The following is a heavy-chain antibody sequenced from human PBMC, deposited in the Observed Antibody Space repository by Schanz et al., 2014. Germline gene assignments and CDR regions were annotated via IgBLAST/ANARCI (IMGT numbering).Heavy chain of an antibody. V-gene: IGHV1-46*01. CDR3: ASALTTWGGMDV. CDR2: IHSTGGTT. CDR1: EYTFTRHY. Sequence: QVQWVQSGADVKKPGTAVKVSCKASEYTFTRHYMHWVRQAPGQGLEWMGIIHSTGGTTSHAQKFPGRVPMTRETSTSTVYMELSSLRSEDTAVYYCASALTTWGGMDVWGQGTTVTVSS. D-gene: IGHD4-4*01. J-gene: IGHJ6*02.